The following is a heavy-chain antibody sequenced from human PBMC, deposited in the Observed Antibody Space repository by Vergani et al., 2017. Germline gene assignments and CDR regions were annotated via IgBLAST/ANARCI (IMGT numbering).Heavy chain of an antibody. D-gene: IGHD6-19*01. Sequence: EVQLLESGGGLVQPGGSLRLSCAASGFTFSSYSMSWVRQAPGKGLEWVSAISGSGGSTYYADSVKGRFTYYADSVKGRFTISRDKSKNTLYLQMNSLSPEDTAVYYCARDGRSSGWYEVDYWGQGTPVTVSS. CDR1: GFTFSSYS. V-gene: IGHV3-23*01. CDR2: ISGSGGST. J-gene: IGHJ4*02. CDR3: ARDGRSSGWYEVDY.